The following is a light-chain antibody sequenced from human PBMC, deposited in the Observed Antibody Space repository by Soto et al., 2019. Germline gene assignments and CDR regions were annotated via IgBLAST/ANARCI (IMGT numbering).Light chain of an antibody. CDR3: QQFSSYPLT. J-gene: IGKJ4*01. V-gene: IGKV3-15*01. CDR2: DAS. CDR1: QNIRSS. Sequence: EVVMTQSPASLSASPGERVTLSCRASQNIRSSLAWYQQRPGQAPRLLIYDASTRATGIPDRFSGGGSGTDFTLTISRLEPEDFAVYYCQQFSSYPLTFGGGTKVDIK.